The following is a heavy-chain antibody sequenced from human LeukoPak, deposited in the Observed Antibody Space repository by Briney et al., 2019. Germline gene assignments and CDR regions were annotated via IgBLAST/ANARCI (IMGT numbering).Heavy chain of an antibody. V-gene: IGHV3-30-3*01. CDR3: ARDFSTWYSIDH. CDR1: GFTLRSYA. D-gene: IGHD2-15*01. J-gene: IGHJ4*02. Sequence: TGGSLRLSCAVSGFTLRSYAIHWVRQAPGKGLQWVAFISYDAAVKYYADSVRGRFTVSRDNSKNTLSLQMNSLRPEDTAVYYCARDFSTWYSIDHWGRGTLVIVSS. CDR2: ISYDAAVK.